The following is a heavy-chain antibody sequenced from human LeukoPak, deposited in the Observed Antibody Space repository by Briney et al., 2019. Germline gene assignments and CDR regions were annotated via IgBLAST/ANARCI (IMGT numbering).Heavy chain of an antibody. J-gene: IGHJ3*01. V-gene: IGHV3-74*01. Sequence: GGSLRLSCAASGFTISSHVMHWVRQAPGKGLGWVSRIIREGTGTDYADSVKGRFTISRDIVTHTLYLEMNRLSAADTAVYYRARAAGYGAGSYGFNVWGQGTTVIVSS. CDR3: ARAAGYGAGSYGFNV. D-gene: IGHD3-10*01. CDR1: GFTISSHV. CDR2: IIREGTGT.